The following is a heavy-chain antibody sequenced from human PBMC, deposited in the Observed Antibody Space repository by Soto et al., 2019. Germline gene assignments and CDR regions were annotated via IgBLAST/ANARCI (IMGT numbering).Heavy chain of an antibody. D-gene: IGHD1-26*01. CDR3: ARRYKGSYYSATSPFDY. V-gene: IGHV4-39*02. Sequence: SETLSLTCTVSGDSISSSYYFWGWIRQSPGKGPEWIGTIYYSGNTYYNQSLLSRVTISIDTSEKHFSLKLSSVTAADTAVYYCARRYKGSYYSATSPFDYWGPGTLVTVSS. CDR1: GDSISSSYYF. CDR2: IYYSGNT. J-gene: IGHJ4*02.